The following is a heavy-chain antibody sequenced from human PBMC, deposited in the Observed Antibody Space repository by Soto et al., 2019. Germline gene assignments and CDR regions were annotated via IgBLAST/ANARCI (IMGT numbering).Heavy chain of an antibody. CDR3: AKEGEGYFDWLLEDYMDV. V-gene: IGHV3-23*01. Sequence: EVQLLESGGGLVQPGGSLRLSCAASGFTFSTYAMSWVRQAPGKGLEWVSAISGSGGSTYYADSVKGRFTISRDNSKNTLYLQMNSLRAEDTAVYYCAKEGEGYFDWLLEDYMDVWGKGTTVTVSS. D-gene: IGHD3-9*01. J-gene: IGHJ6*03. CDR2: ISGSGGST. CDR1: GFTFSTYA.